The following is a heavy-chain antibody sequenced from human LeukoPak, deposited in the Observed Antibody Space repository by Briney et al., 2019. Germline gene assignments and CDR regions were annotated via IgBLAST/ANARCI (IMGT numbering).Heavy chain of an antibody. CDR3: AKDQYGSGSLYYYYYAMDV. CDR1: GFTFNSQG. J-gene: IGHJ6*02. Sequence: GSLRLPCAASGFTFNSQGMHWVRRAPGKGLGWVAVISYDGNNKYYADSVRGRFTISRDNSKNTLYLQMNSLRAEDTAVFYCAKDQYGSGSLYYYYYAMDVWGQGTTVTVSS. D-gene: IGHD3-10*01. V-gene: IGHV3-30*18. CDR2: ISYDGNNK.